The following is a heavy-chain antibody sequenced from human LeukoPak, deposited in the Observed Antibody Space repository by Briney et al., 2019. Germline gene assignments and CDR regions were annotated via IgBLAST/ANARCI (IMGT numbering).Heavy chain of an antibody. J-gene: IGHJ4*02. V-gene: IGHV1-24*01. D-gene: IGHD4-17*01. CDR3: ARDIPRATVTTGQFDY. CDR1: GYTLTELS. CDR2: FDPEDGET. Sequence: ASVKVSCKVSGYTLTELSMHWVRQAPGKGLEWMGGFDPEDGETIYAQKFQGRVTITADKSTSTAYMELSSLRSEDTAVYYCARDIPRATVTTGQFDYWGQGTLVTVSS.